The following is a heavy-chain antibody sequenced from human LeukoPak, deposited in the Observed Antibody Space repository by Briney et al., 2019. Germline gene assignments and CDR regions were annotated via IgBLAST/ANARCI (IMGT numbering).Heavy chain of an antibody. Sequence: GGTLRLSCAASGFTFSSYGMSWVRQAPGKGLEWVSGTSGSGGSTYYADSVKGRFTISRDNSKNTLDLQMNSLRAEDTAVYYCARVLRYCSGGNCYSGGLGYMDVWGKGTTVTISS. J-gene: IGHJ6*03. CDR2: TSGSGGST. CDR1: GFTFSSYG. CDR3: ARVLRYCSGGNCYSGGLGYMDV. D-gene: IGHD2-15*01. V-gene: IGHV3-23*01.